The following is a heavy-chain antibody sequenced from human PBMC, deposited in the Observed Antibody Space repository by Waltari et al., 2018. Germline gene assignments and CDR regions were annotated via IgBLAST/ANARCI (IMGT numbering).Heavy chain of an antibody. D-gene: IGHD6-13*01. CDR3: AKELGYGSWYDY. Sequence: EVRLVESGGGLVQPGESLTLSCAASGFTFSSYAMSWVRQAPGKGLEWVSAISGSGGSTYYADSVKGRFTISRDNSKNTLYLQMNSLRAEDTAVYYCAKELGYGSWYDYWGQGTLVTVSS. CDR1: GFTFSSYA. J-gene: IGHJ4*02. CDR2: ISGSGGST. V-gene: IGHV3-23*04.